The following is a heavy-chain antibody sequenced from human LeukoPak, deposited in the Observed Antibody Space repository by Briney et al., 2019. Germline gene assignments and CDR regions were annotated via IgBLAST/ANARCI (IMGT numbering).Heavy chain of an antibody. CDR3: VLAAAGTTSDY. CDR1: GYPISSGYY. Sequence: PSETLSLTCAVSGYPISSGYYWGCIRPPPGKGLEWIGSIYHSGSTYYSPSLKSRVTISVDTSKNQFSLKLSSVTAADTDVYYCVLAAAGTTSDYWGQGTMVTVSS. D-gene: IGHD6-13*01. CDR2: IYHSGST. J-gene: IGHJ4*02. V-gene: IGHV4-38-2*01.